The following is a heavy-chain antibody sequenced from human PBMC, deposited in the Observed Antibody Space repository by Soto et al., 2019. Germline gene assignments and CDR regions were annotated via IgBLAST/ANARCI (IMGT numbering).Heavy chain of an antibody. CDR3: AGTIEIPYSHGMDV. CDR1: GGTPSNSA. Sequence: QVHLLLQSGAEVKKPGSSVKVSCKASGGTPSNSAISWVRQAPGQGLEWMGGIIPVFGSANYAPKFQGRVTLTAYEPTRTAFMEVSSLRSGDTAVYYCAGTIEIPYSHGMDVWGQGTTVTVSS. J-gene: IGHJ6*02. D-gene: IGHD2-2*02. CDR2: IIPVFGSA. V-gene: IGHV1-69*01.